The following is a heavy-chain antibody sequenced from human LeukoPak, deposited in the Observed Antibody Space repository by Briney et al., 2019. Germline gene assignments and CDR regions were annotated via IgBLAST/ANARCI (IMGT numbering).Heavy chain of an antibody. J-gene: IGHJ4*02. CDR2: ISSSGSTK. CDR1: GFTFSDYY. Sequence: NTGGSLRLSCAASGFTFSDYYMSWIRQAPGKGLGWVSYISSSGSTKYYADSVKGRFTISRDNAKNSYLQMNSLRAEDTAVYYCARDGHAYGRGSPHYWGQGTLVTVSS. CDR3: ARDGHAYGRGSPHY. D-gene: IGHD3-10*01. V-gene: IGHV3-11*01.